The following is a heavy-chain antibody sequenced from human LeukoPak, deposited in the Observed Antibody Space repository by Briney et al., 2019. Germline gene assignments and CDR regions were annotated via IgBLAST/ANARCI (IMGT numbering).Heavy chain of an antibody. Sequence: GGSLRLSCAASGFTVSSNYMSWVRQAPGKGLERVSVIYSGGSTYYADSVKGRFTISRDNSKNTLYLQMNSLRAEDTAVYYCARDGNSVGGSYFSPNMDVWGKRTAVTVSS. J-gene: IGHJ6*04. V-gene: IGHV3-53*01. CDR1: GFTVSSNY. CDR3: ARDGNSVGGSYFSPNMDV. CDR2: IYSGGST. D-gene: IGHD1-26*01.